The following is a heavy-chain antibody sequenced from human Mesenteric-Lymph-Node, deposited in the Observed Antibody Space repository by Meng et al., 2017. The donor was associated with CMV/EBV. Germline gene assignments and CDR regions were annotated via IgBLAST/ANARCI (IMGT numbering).Heavy chain of an antibody. J-gene: IGHJ4*02. CDR1: GFTFSDYY. CDR2: IGYSARTI. Sequence: GESLKTSCAASGFTFSDYYMSWIRQAPGKGLEWVSNIGYSARTIYNADSVKGRFTISRDNAKNSLYLQMNSLRVEDTAVYYCARVLGYYFDYWGQGTLVTVSS. V-gene: IGHV3-11*01. CDR3: ARVLGYYFDY.